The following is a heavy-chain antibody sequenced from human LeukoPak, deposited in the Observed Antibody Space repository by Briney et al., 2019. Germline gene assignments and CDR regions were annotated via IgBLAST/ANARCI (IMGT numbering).Heavy chain of an antibody. Sequence: SVKVSCKASGGTFSSYAISWVRQAPGQGLEWMGRIIPILGIANYAQKFQGRVTITGDKSTSTAYMELSSLRSEDTAVYYCARATVVTRSGYYYSGMDLWAQGPTVPVSS. CDR1: GGTFSSYA. CDR2: IIPILGIA. D-gene: IGHD4-23*01. J-gene: IGHJ6*01. CDR3: ARATVVTRSGYYYSGMDL. V-gene: IGHV1-69*04.